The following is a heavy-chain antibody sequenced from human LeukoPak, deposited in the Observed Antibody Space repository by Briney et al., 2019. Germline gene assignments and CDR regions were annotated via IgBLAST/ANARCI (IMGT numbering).Heavy chain of an antibody. CDR1: GDSLGSGMYY. CDR3: ARLCQGTTCAKFEH. CDR2: IYHSGSI. D-gene: IGHD4-17*01. Sequence: SETLSLTCTVSGDSLGSGMYYWGWIRQAPGKGLTWIGSIYHSGSIFYNASFETRVAMSVDPSNNQFSLRLTSVTAADTAIYYCARLCQGTTCAKFEHWGQRILGTVSS. J-gene: IGHJ4*02. V-gene: IGHV4-39*01.